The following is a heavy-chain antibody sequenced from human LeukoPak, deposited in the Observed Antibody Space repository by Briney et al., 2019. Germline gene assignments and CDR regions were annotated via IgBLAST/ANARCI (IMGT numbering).Heavy chain of an antibody. D-gene: IGHD1-20*01. V-gene: IGHV3-7*01. CDR3: VRDNWNDVY. Sequence: GGSLRLSCAASGSTFSSSWMSWVRQAPGKGLEWVANINHDRGEIFYVDSVKGRFTISRDNAKNSLYLQMNSLRGEDTAVYHCVRDNWNDVYWGQGTLVTVSS. CDR1: GSTFSSSW. J-gene: IGHJ4*02. CDR2: INHDRGEI.